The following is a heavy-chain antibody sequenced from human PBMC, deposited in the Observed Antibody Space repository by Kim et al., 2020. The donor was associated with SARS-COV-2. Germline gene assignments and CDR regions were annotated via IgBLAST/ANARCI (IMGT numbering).Heavy chain of an antibody. J-gene: IGHJ5*02. V-gene: IGHV4-38-2*02. CDR1: GYSISSGYY. CDR2: IYHSGST. D-gene: IGHD3-10*01. Sequence: SETLSHTCTVSGYSISSGYYWGWIRQPPGKGLEWIGSIYHSGSTYYNPSLKSRVTISVDTSKNQFSLKLSSVTAADTAVYYCAREGGSGSYFNWFDPWG. CDR3: AREGGSGSYFNWFDP.